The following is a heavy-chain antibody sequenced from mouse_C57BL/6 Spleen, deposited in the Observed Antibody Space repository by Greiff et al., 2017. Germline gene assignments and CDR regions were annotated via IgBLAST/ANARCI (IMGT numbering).Heavy chain of an antibody. CDR3: ARWDYDYDGYAMDY. CDR2: IRNKANGYTT. J-gene: IGHJ4*01. CDR1: GFTFTDYY. Sequence: EVQGVESGGGLVQPGGSLSLSCAASGFTFTDYYMSWVRQPPGKALEWLGFIRNKANGYTTEYSASVKGRFTISRDNSQSILYLQMNALRAEDSATYYCARWDYDYDGYAMDYWGQGTSVTVSS. D-gene: IGHD2-4*01. V-gene: IGHV7-3*01.